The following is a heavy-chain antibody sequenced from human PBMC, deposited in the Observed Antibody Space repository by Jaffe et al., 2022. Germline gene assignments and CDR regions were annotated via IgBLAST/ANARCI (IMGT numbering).Heavy chain of an antibody. CDR1: GYSFTSYW. CDR3: VRTGVPTYYYGSGSPRGGLNYYYMDV. CDR2: IYPGDSDT. Sequence: EVQLVQSGAEVKKPGESLKISCKGSGYSFTSYWIGWVRQMPGKGLEWMGIIYPGDSDTRYSPSFQGQVTISADKSISTAYLQWSSLKASDTAMYYCVRTGVPTYYYGSGSPRGGLNYYYMDVWGKGTTVTVSS. D-gene: IGHD3-10*01. J-gene: IGHJ6*03. V-gene: IGHV5-51*03.